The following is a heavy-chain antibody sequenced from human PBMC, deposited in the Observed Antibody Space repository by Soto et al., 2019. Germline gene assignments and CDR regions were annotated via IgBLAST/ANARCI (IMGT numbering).Heavy chain of an antibody. CDR2: IYPADSDT. CDR1: GYNFNIYW. D-gene: IGHD3-10*01. Sequence: GESLKISCEGSGYNFNIYWIAWVRHMTGKGLEWMGIIYPADSDTKYSPYFQGQVTISVDKSINTAYLQWSSLKASDTAMYYCARQDGLGIYYFDYWVRGTLVTGSS. J-gene: IGHJ4*01. V-gene: IGHV5-51*01. CDR3: ARQDGLGIYYFDY.